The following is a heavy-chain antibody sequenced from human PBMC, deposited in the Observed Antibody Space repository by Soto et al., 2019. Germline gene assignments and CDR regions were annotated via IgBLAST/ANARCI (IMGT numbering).Heavy chain of an antibody. V-gene: IGHV1-8*01. J-gene: IGHJ4*02. CDR1: GYTFTSYD. CDR2: LNPNSGNT. D-gene: IGHD3-22*01. CDR3: ARQTYYYDSSGYYYGY. Sequence: ASVKVSCKASGYTFTSYDIDWVRQATGQGLEWMGWLNPNSGNTGYAQKFQGRVTMTRNTPISTAYMELSSLRSEDTAVYYCARQTYYYDSSGYYYGYWGQGTLVTVSS.